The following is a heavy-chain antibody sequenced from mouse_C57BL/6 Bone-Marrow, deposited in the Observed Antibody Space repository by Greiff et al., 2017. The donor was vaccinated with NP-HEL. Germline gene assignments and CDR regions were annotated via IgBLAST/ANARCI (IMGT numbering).Heavy chain of an antibody. CDR3: ARQELWLRRGDYFDY. V-gene: IGHV2-6-1*01. CDR1: GFSLTSYG. Sequence: VQLQQSGPGLVAPSQSLSITCTVSGFSLTSYGVHWVRQPPGKGLEWLVVIWSDGSTTYNSALKSRLSISKDNSKSQVFLKMNSLQTDDTAMYYCARQELWLRRGDYFDYWGQGTTLTVSS. D-gene: IGHD2-2*01. CDR2: IWSDGST. J-gene: IGHJ2*01.